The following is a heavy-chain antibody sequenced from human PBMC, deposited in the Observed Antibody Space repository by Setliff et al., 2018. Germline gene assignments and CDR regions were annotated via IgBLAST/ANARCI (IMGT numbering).Heavy chain of an antibody. CDR2: IRGRTDNYAT. CDR1: GFTFGDYT. Sequence: GGSLRLSCTTSGFTFGDYTMTWVRQASVKGLEWIGRIRGRTDNYATAYAASVRGRFTISRDDSKNTAYLQMNSLKTEDTAVYYCTFARDGYDVFDIWGQGTMVTVSS. V-gene: IGHV3-73*01. D-gene: IGHD5-18*01. CDR3: TFARDGYDVFDI. J-gene: IGHJ3*02.